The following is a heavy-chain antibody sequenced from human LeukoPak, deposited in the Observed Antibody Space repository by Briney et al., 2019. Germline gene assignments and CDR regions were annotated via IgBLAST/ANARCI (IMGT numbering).Heavy chain of an antibody. J-gene: IGHJ4*02. CDR3: ARMGYSYGVDY. Sequence: ASVKVSCKASGYTFTSYDINWVRQATGQGLEWMGWMNPNSGNTNYAQKLQGRVTMTTDTSTSTAYMELRSLRSDDTAVYYCARMGYSYGVDYWGQGTLVTVSS. V-gene: IGHV1-18*01. CDR2: MNPNSGNT. D-gene: IGHD5-18*01. CDR1: GYTFTSYD.